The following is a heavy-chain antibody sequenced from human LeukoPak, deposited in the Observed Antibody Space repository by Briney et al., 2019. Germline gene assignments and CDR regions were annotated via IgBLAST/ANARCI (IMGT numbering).Heavy chain of an antibody. D-gene: IGHD3-10*01. CDR3: AREEYYFGSGSRSYWYFDL. CDR1: GFAFDTYT. V-gene: IGHV3-21*01. CDR2: ISSSGIHT. Sequence: GGSLRLSGAASGFAFDTYTINWVRQAPGKGLEWVSSISSSGIHTSYSDSLKGRFTISRDNTKNSLFLQMNSLRAEDTAVYYCAREEYYFGSGSRSYWYFDLWGRGTLVTVPS. J-gene: IGHJ2*01.